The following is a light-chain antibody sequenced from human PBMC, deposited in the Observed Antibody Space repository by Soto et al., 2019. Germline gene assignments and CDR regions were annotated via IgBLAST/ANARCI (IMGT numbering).Light chain of an antibody. Sequence: AIQMTQSPSSLSASVGDRVTIACRASQGIRNDLVWYQQKPGKAPNLLIYAASSLQSGVPSRFSGSGSGTDFTLTISSLQPEDFATYYCLQQYNYPRTFGQGTKVEIK. J-gene: IGKJ1*01. CDR2: AAS. CDR1: QGIRND. V-gene: IGKV1-6*01. CDR3: LQQYNYPRT.